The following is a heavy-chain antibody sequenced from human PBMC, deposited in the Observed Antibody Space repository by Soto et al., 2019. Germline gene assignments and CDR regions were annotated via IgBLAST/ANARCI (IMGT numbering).Heavy chain of an antibody. CDR3: ARDAPPADY. CDR1: GYTFTSYA. V-gene: IGHV1-18*01. CDR2: ISAYNGNT. Sequence: QVQLVQSGAEVKKPGASVKVSCKASGYTFTSYAISWVRQAPGQGLEWMGWISAYNGNTNYAQKFQGRVTMTTDTSTRTAYMELMRLRSDDAAVYYCARDAPPADYWGQGTLVTVSS. J-gene: IGHJ4*02.